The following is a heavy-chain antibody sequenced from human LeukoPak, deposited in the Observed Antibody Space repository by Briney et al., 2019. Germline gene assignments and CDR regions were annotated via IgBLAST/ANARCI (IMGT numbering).Heavy chain of an antibody. D-gene: IGHD6-19*01. CDR2: ISAYNGNT. CDR3: ARGRSSGWYYYFDY. J-gene: IGHJ4*02. Sequence: ASVRVSCKASGYTFTSYGISWGRQAPGQGLGWMGWISAYNGNTNYAQKLQGRVTMTTDTSTSTAYMELRSLKSDDSAGYYCARGRSSGWYYYFDYWGQGTLVTVSS. CDR1: GYTFTSYG. V-gene: IGHV1-18*01.